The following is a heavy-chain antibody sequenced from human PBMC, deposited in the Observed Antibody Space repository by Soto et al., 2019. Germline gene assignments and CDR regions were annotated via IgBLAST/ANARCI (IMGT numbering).Heavy chain of an antibody. D-gene: IGHD6-19*01. V-gene: IGHV4-39*01. J-gene: IGHJ3*02. CDR3: AWLPGYSSGWHDALDI. CDR2: IYYSGST. Sequence: QLQLQESGPGLVKPSETLSLTCTVSGGSISRSSYYWGWIRQPPGKGLGWIGSIYYSGSTYYNPSLKRRVAVSVDSSKNQFSLKLRSGTAADTAVYYCAWLPGYSSGWHDALDIWGEGTMVTVSS. CDR1: GGSISRSSYY.